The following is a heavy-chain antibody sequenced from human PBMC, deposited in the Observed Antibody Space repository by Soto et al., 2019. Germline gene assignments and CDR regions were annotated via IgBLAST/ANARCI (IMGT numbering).Heavy chain of an antibody. Sequence: EVQLLESGGGLVQPGGSLRLSCAASGFTFSSYAMSWVRQAPGKGLEWVSAISGRGGSTYYADSVKGRFTISRDNSKNTLYLQMNSLRAEDTAVYYCAKDPPQKHITIFGVAAPLDYMDVWGKGTTVTVSS. CDR2: ISGRGGST. CDR1: GFTFSSYA. J-gene: IGHJ6*03. CDR3: AKDPPQKHITIFGVAAPLDYMDV. V-gene: IGHV3-23*01. D-gene: IGHD3-3*01.